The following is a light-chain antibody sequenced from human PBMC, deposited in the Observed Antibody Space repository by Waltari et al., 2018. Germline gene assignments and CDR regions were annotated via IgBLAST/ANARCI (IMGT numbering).Light chain of an antibody. CDR3: SSYTTGSTRYV. CDR2: DVN. Sequence: QSALNQPASVSGSPGQSITISCTGTSSDIGAYNFVSWYQKPPGKAPKVMIYDVNNRPSGVSSRFSGSKSGNTASLTISGLQAEDEADYYCSSYTTGSTRYVFGSGTKVTVL. V-gene: IGLV2-14*03. CDR1: SSDIGAYNF. J-gene: IGLJ1*01.